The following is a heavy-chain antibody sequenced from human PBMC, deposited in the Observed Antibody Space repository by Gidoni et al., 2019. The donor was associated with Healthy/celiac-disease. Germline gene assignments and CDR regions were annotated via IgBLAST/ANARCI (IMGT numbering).Heavy chain of an antibody. CDR1: GYSFTSYW. D-gene: IGHD3-22*01. CDR2: IYPGDSDT. J-gene: IGHJ4*02. V-gene: IGHV5-51*01. CDR3: ARLPGPYYDSSGYYFTTPLYVDY. Sequence: EVQLVQSGAEVKKPGESLKISCKGSGYSFTSYWIGWVRQMPGKGLEWMGIIYPGDSDTRYSPSFQGQVTISADKSISTAYLQWSSLKASDTAMYYCARLPGPYYDSSGYYFTTPLYVDYWGQGTLVTVSS.